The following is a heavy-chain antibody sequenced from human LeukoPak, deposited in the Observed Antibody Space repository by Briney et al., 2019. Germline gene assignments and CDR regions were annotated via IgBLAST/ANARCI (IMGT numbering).Heavy chain of an antibody. D-gene: IGHD3-16*01. CDR1: GFTFSSYG. V-gene: IGHV3-30*18. CDR3: AKQTWMGDNYFDY. J-gene: IGHJ4*02. CDR2: ISYDGSNK. Sequence: SGGSLRLSCAASGFTFSSYGMHWVRQAPGKGRGWVAVISYDGSNKYYADSVKGRFTISRDNSKNTLYLQMNSLRAEDTAVYYCAKQTWMGDNYFDYWGQGTLVTVSS.